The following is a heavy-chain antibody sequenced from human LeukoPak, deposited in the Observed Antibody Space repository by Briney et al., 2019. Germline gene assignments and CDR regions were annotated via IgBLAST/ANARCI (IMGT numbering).Heavy chain of an antibody. Sequence: PSQTLSLTCAAYGGSFSGYYWSWIRQPPGKGLEWIGEINHSGSTKYNPSLKSRVTISVDTSKNQFSPELSSVTAADTAVYYCARHPAYCGGDCPTIFLRGYNWFDPWGQGTLVTVSS. V-gene: IGHV4-34*01. CDR2: INHSGST. D-gene: IGHD2-21*02. CDR1: GGSFSGYY. CDR3: ARHPAYCGGDCPTIFLRGYNWFDP. J-gene: IGHJ5*01.